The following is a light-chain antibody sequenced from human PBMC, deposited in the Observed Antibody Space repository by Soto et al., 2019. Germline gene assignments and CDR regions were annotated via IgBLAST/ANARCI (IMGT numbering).Light chain of an antibody. CDR3: QQYGSSPPWT. CDR1: QSVGSN. V-gene: IGKV3-20*01. J-gene: IGKJ1*01. Sequence: EITFTQSPCTLSLSPGERATLSCRARQSVGSNLAWYQQKPGQAPRLLIYAASTRATGIPDRFSGSGSGTDFTLTISRLEPEDFAVYYCQQYGSSPPWTFGQGTKVDIK. CDR2: AAS.